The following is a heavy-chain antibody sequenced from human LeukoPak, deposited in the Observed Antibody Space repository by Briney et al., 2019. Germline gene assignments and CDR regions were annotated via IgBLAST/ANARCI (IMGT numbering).Heavy chain of an antibody. D-gene: IGHD1-26*01. J-gene: IGHJ4*02. Sequence: SETLSLTCTVSGYSISSGYYWGWIRQPPGKGLEWIGSIYHSGSTYYNPSLKSRVTISVDTSKNQFSLKLSSVTAADTAVYYCARQGPLRWELPKFDYWGQGTLVTVSS. CDR2: IYHSGST. CDR1: GYSISSGYY. CDR3: ARQGPLRWELPKFDY. V-gene: IGHV4-38-2*02.